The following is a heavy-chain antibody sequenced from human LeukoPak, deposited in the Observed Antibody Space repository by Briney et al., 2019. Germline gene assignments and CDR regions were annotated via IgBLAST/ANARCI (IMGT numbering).Heavy chain of an antibody. CDR2: ISSSSRNI. CDR3: ASGCISCYLDP. D-gene: IGHD2-15*01. Sequence: GGSLRLSCAASRFTFSSYTMNWVRQAPGKGLEWVSSISSSSRNIDYADSVKGRFTISRDNDKNSLYLQMNSLRAEDTAVYYCASGCISCYLDPWGQGTLVTVSS. CDR1: RFTFSSYT. J-gene: IGHJ5*02. V-gene: IGHV3-21*01.